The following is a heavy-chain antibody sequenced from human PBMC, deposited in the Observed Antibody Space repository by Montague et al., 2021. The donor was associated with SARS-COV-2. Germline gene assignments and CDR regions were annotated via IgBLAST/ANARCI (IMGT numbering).Heavy chain of an antibody. V-gene: IGHV4-59*01. CDR3: ARGFDY. J-gene: IGHJ4*02. Sequence: SETLSLTCTVSGGSISSYYWSWIRQPPGKGLEWIGYIYYSGSTNYNPSLKSRVTISVDTSKNQFSLKLSSVTAADTAVYYCARGFDYWGRGTLVTVSS. CDR1: GGSISSYY. CDR2: IYYSGST.